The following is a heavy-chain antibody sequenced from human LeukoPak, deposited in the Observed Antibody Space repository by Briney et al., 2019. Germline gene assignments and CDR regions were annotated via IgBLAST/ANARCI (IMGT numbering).Heavy chain of an antibody. CDR2: IYSGGST. V-gene: IGHV3-53*01. D-gene: IGHD1-26*01. CDR1: GFTVSSNY. J-gene: IGHJ4*02. Sequence: GGSLRLSCAASGFTVSSNYMSWVRQAPGKGLEWVSVIYSGGSTYYADSVRGRFTISRDNSKDTLYLQMNSLRAEDTAVYYCAKGEGWELSSYYFDYWGQGTLVTVSS. CDR3: AKGEGWELSSYYFDY.